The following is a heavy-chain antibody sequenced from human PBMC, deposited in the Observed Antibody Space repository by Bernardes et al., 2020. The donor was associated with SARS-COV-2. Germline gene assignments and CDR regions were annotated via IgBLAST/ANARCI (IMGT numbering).Heavy chain of an antibody. J-gene: IGHJ4*02. Sequence: VDLRLSCAASGFSFSRNAMSWVRQAPGKGLEWVSGIGGDGNTHYADSVRGRFSISRDNSNNMLFLQMDSLRAEDTAMYYCAKDVFWWQLDSWGQGALVTVSS. CDR2: IGGDGNT. CDR3: AKDVFWWQLDS. CDR1: GFSFSRNA. D-gene: IGHD2-8*02. V-gene: IGHV3-23*01.